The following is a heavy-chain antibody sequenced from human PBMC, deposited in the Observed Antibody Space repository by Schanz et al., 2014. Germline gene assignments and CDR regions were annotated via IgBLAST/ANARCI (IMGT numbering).Heavy chain of an antibody. CDR2: IIPILDKT. Sequence: QVQLVQSGAEAKKPGSSVKVSCKASGGTFSSSTLTWVRQAPGQGLEWMGRIIPILDKTNYAQKFQGRVTMTADKSTSTVYMEVSGLRSEDTAVYFCARGPSTGAFDIWGQGTMVTVSS. CDR3: ARGPSTGAFDI. V-gene: IGHV1-69*08. J-gene: IGHJ3*02. CDR1: GGTFSSST.